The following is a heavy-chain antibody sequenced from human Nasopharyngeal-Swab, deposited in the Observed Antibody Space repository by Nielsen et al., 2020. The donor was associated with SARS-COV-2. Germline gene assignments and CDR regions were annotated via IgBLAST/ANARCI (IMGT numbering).Heavy chain of an antibody. J-gene: IGHJ6*02. Sequence: ASVKVSCKASGYTFTSYGISWVRQAPGQGLEWMGWISTNTGNPTYAQGFTGRFVFSLDTSVSTAYLQISSLKAEDTAVYYCARDTRSSWYYYYGMDVWGQGTTVTVSS. D-gene: IGHD6-13*01. V-gene: IGHV7-4-1*02. CDR2: ISTNTGNP. CDR3: ARDTRSSWYYYYGMDV. CDR1: GYTFTSYG.